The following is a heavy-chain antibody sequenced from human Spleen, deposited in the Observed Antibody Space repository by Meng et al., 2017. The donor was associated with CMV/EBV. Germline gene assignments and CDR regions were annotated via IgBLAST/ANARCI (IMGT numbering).Heavy chain of an antibody. D-gene: IGHD3-3*01. Sequence: ASVKVSCKASGYTFSSYDINWVRQATGQGLEWMGWMNPNSGNTEFAQKFQGRVAMSRNTSISTAYMELSSLKSEDTAIYYCARLDSTVFGVVRYGMDVWGQGTTVTVS. V-gene: IGHV1-8*01. CDR1: GYTFSSYD. J-gene: IGHJ6*02. CDR3: ARLDSTVFGVVRYGMDV. CDR2: MNPNSGNT.